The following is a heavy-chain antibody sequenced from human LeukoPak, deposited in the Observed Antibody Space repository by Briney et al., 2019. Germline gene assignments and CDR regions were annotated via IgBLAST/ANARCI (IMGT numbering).Heavy chain of an antibody. D-gene: IGHD3-22*01. V-gene: IGHV3-23*01. J-gene: IGHJ4*02. CDR2: ISGSGGST. CDR1: GFTFSSYA. Sequence: GGSLRLSCAASGFTFSSYAMSWVRQAPGKGLEWVLAISGSGGSTYYADSVKGRSTISRDNSKNTLYLQMNSLRAEDTAVYYCAKAAYYYDSSGYVDYWGQGTLVTVSS. CDR3: AKAAYYYDSSGYVDY.